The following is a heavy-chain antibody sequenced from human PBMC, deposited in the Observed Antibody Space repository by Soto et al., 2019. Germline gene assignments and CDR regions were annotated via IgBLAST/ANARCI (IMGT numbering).Heavy chain of an antibody. CDR2: IRSKANSYAT. D-gene: IGHD1-26*01. CDR1: GCTFSGSA. Sequence: GGSLRLSCAASGCTFSGSAMHWVRQASGKGLEWVGRIRSKANSYATAYAASVKGRFTISRDDSKNTAYLQMNSLKTEDTAVYYCTRHGGSYFVTFYGMDVWGQGTTVTVSS. CDR3: TRHGGSYFVTFYGMDV. J-gene: IGHJ6*02. V-gene: IGHV3-73*01.